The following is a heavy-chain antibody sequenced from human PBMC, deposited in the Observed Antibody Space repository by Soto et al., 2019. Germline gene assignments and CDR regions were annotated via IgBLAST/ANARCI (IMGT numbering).Heavy chain of an antibody. J-gene: IGHJ5*02. V-gene: IGHV1-2*04. CDR3: ARGLRRSIAAAGSYWFDP. Sequence: ASVKVSCKASGYTFTGYYMHWVRQAPGQGLEWMGWINPNSGGTNYAQKFQGWVTMTRDTSISTAYMELSRLRSDDTAVYYCARGLRRSIAAAGSYWFDPWGKGTLVTVSS. CDR2: INPNSGGT. D-gene: IGHD6-13*01. CDR1: GYTFTGYY.